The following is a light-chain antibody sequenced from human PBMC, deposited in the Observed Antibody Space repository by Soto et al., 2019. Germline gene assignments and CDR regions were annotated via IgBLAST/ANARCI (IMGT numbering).Light chain of an antibody. CDR3: QQYMNWPPLT. J-gene: IGKJ3*01. V-gene: IGKV3-15*01. Sequence: EIVMTQSPATLSVSPGESVTLSCRASESISRNLAWYQQKPGQAPRLLIYGASSRDTGVPARFSGGGSGTEFTLTISSLQSEDSAVYFCQQYMNWPPLTFGPGTKVDV. CDR2: GAS. CDR1: ESISRN.